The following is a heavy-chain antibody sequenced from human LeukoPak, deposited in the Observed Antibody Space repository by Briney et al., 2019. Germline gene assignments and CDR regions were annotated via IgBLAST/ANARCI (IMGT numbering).Heavy chain of an antibody. CDR3: ARVRTGSYYIDY. Sequence: SETLSLTCTVSGGSVSSNSYYWSWIRQPPGKGLECIGYLFYSGSTNYNPSLKSRVTISVDTSKDQFSLKLNCVTAADTAVYYCARVRTGSYYIDYWGQGTLVTVSS. CDR2: LFYSGST. V-gene: IGHV4-61*01. CDR1: GGSVSSNSYY. J-gene: IGHJ4*02. D-gene: IGHD1-26*01.